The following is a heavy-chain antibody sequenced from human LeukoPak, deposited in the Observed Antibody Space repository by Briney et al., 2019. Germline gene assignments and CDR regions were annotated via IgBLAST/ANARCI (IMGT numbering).Heavy chain of an antibody. CDR3: ARDTYQPGLIDC. CDR2: INDVSSDI. J-gene: IGHJ4*02. CDR1: EFTFRLYA. Sequence: GGSLRLSCAASEFTFRLYAMNWVRQAPGKGLGWVSYINDVSSDIHYADSVKGRFTISRDNAKNTLDLQMNSLGAEDTAVYYCARDTYQPGLIDCWGQGTLVTVSS. D-gene: IGHD2-2*01. V-gene: IGHV3-21*05.